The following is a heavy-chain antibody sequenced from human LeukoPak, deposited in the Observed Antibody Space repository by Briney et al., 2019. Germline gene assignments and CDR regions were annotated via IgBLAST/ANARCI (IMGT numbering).Heavy chain of an antibody. CDR3: AKVFCGGDCHVDF. D-gene: IGHD2-21*02. CDR2: IYYSGST. Sequence: SETLSLTCTVSGGLIRSTSYYWGWIRQSPGKGLEWIGSIYYSGSTYYNPSLKSRVTISVDTSKNQFSLRLNSVTAADTAVYYCAKVFCGGDCHVDFWGQGTLVTVSS. V-gene: IGHV4-39*07. J-gene: IGHJ4*02. CDR1: GGLIRSTSYY.